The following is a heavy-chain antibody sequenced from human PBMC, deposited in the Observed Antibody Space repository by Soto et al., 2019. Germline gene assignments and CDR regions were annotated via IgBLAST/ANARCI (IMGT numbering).Heavy chain of an antibody. CDR3: ARGEKHTLAAAGTGRDY. J-gene: IGHJ4*02. V-gene: IGHV1-8*01. Sequence: QVQLVQSGAEVKKPGASVKVSCKASGYTFTSYDINWVRQATGQGLEWMGWMNPNSGNTGYAQKFQGRVTMTRNTSISTAYMELSSLRSEDTAVYYCARGEKHTLAAAGTGRDYWGQGTLVTVSS. CDR2: MNPNSGNT. CDR1: GYTFTSYD. D-gene: IGHD6-13*01.